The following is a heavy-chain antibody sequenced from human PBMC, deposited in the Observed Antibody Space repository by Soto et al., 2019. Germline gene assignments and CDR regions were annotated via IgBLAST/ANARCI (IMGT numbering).Heavy chain of an antibody. D-gene: IGHD2-2*01. CDR1: GFTFSSYS. CDR2: ISSSSSTI. J-gene: IGHJ5*02. V-gene: IGHV3-48*01. CDR3: AREYFSSTSCLNCFDP. Sequence: HPGGSLRLSCAASGFTFSSYSMNWVRQAPGKGLEWVSYISSSSSTIYYADSVKGRFTISRDNAKNSLYLQMNSLRAEDTAVYYCAREYFSSTSCLNCFDPWGQGTLVTVSS.